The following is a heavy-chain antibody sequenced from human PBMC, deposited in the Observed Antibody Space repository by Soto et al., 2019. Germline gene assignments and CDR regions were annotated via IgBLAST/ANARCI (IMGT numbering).Heavy chain of an antibody. CDR2: LYWDDDK. CDR3: ARTSVNWGSRGLVDY. J-gene: IGHJ4*02. CDR1: VFSLSTSGVG. Sequence: QITLKESGPTLVKPTKTLTLTCTFSVFSLSTSGVGVGWIRQPPGKALEWLAFLYWDDDKRYSPSLKSRLTITKDNSKNQVLLTMTNMDPVDTATYYCARTSVNWGSRGLVDYWGQGTLVTVAS. V-gene: IGHV2-5*02. D-gene: IGHD7-27*01.